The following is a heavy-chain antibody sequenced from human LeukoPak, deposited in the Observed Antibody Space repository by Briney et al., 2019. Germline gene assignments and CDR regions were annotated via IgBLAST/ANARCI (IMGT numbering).Heavy chain of an antibody. Sequence: GGSLRLSCAASGFTFSSYAMGWVRQAPGKGLEWVSAISGSGGSTYYADSVKGRFTISRDNSKNTLYLQMNSLRAEDTAVYYCAKASTVTTRGDAFDIWGQGTMVTVSS. CDR3: AKASTVTTRGDAFDI. J-gene: IGHJ3*02. V-gene: IGHV3-23*01. CDR1: GFTFSSYA. CDR2: ISGSGGST. D-gene: IGHD4-17*01.